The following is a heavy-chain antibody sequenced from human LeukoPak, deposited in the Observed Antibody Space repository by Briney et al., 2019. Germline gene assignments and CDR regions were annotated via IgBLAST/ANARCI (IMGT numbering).Heavy chain of an antibody. Sequence: GASVKVSCKVSGYTLTELSMHWVRQAPGKGLEWMGGFDPEDGETIYAQKFQGRVTVTTDTSTSTAYMELRSLRSDDTAVYFCARAVLGGPTVYYNYYHMDVWGKGTTVTVSS. CDR1: GYTLTELS. V-gene: IGHV1-24*01. CDR3: ARAVLGGPTVYYNYYHMDV. J-gene: IGHJ6*03. D-gene: IGHD1-26*01. CDR2: FDPEDGET.